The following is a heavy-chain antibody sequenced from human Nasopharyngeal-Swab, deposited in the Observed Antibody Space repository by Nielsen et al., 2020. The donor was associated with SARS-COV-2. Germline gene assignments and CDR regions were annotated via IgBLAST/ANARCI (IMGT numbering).Heavy chain of an antibody. D-gene: IGHD6-13*01. CDR3: AKPRWSSSWYYFDY. Sequence: GESLKISCAASGFTFDDYTMHWVRQAPGKGLEWVSLISWDGGSTYYADSVKGRFTISRDNSKNSLYLQMNSLRAEDTAVYYCAKPRWSSSWYYFDYWGQGTLVTVSS. J-gene: IGHJ4*02. CDR2: ISWDGGST. V-gene: IGHV3-43*01. CDR1: GFTFDDYT.